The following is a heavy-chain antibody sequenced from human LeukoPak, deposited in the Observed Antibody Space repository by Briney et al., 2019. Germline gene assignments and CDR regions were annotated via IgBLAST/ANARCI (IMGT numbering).Heavy chain of an antibody. CDR3: ARDRGYDFGTDY. D-gene: IGHD3/OR15-3a*01. Sequence: GGSLSLSCAASGFTFSSYCMHWLRQAPGKGLVWFSRINSDGSSTSYADSVKGRFTISRDNAKNTLYLQMNSLRAEDTAVYYCARDRGYDFGTDYWGQGTLVTVSS. CDR1: GFTFSSYC. CDR2: INSDGSST. V-gene: IGHV3-74*01. J-gene: IGHJ4*02.